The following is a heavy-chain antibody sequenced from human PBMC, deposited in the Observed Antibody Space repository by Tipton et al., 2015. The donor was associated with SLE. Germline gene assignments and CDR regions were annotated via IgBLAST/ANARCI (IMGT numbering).Heavy chain of an antibody. J-gene: IGHJ4*02. Sequence: QLVQSGAEVKKPGASVKVSCKASGYTFTGYYMHWVRQAPGQGLEWMGWINPNSGGTNYAQKFQGRVTITADESTSTAYMELSSLRSEDTAVYYCARLSAAAGQEDYFDYWGQGTLVTVSS. CDR2: INPNSGGT. V-gene: IGHV1-2*02. D-gene: IGHD6-13*01. CDR3: ARLSAAAGQEDYFDY. CDR1: GYTFTGYY.